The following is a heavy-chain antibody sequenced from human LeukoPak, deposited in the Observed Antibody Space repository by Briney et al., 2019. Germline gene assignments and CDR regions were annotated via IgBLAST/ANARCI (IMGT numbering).Heavy chain of an antibody. CDR3: AELELPLNWFDP. V-gene: IGHV3-23*01. CDR1: GFSFRNYA. CDR2: ISSGGGST. J-gene: IGHJ5*02. D-gene: IGHD1-7*01. Sequence: GGSLRLSCAASGFSFRNYAMNWVRQAPGKGLEWVSAISSGGGSTYYADSVKGRFTISGDNSKNTLYLQMNSLRAEDTAVYYCAELELPLNWFDPWGQGTLVTVSS.